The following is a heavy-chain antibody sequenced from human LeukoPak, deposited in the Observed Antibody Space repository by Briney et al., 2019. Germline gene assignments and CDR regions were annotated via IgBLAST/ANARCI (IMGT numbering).Heavy chain of an antibody. CDR3: ARASGYYYGESKGYSDY. V-gene: IGHV1-2*02. CDR2: INPNSGGT. J-gene: IGHJ4*02. Sequence: ASVKVSCKASGYTFTGYYMHWVRQAPRQGLEWMGWINPNSGGTNYAQKFQGRVTMTRDTSISTAYMELSRLRSDDTAVYYCARASGYYYGESKGYSDYWGQGTLVTVSS. CDR1: GYTFTGYY. D-gene: IGHD3-22*01.